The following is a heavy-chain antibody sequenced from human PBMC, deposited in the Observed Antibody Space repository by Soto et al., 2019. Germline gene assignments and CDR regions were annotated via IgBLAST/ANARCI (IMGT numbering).Heavy chain of an antibody. Sequence: QVQLVQSGPELKKPGASVKVSCKTSGYSFYNSGISWVRQAPGQGLEWMGWISVYSGYAHYAQKFQGRVIMTADTFTYTSYMELMSLRSEDTAMYYCSKNGTTWFTACGHVSLVTVSS. CDR2: ISVYSGYA. CDR3: SKNGTTWFTA. J-gene: IGHJ5*01. D-gene: IGHD1-1*01. CDR1: GYSFYNSG. V-gene: IGHV1-18*01.